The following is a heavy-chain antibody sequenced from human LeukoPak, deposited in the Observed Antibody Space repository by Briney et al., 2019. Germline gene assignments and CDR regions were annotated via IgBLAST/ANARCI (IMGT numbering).Heavy chain of an antibody. CDR3: ARVEGITIFGVVSRYYYYMDV. V-gene: IGHV4-34*01. D-gene: IGHD3-3*01. CDR2: INHSGST. Sequence: SETLSPTCAVYGGSFSGYYWSWIRQPPGKGLEWTGEINHSGSTNYNPSLKSRVTISVDTSKNQFSLKLSSVTAADTAVYYCARVEGITIFGVVSRYYYYMDVWGKGTTVTVSS. J-gene: IGHJ6*03. CDR1: GGSFSGYY.